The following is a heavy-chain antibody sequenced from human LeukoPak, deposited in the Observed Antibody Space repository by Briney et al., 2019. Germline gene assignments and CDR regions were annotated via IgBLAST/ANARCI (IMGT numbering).Heavy chain of an antibody. Sequence: GGSLRLSCAASGFTFRSYATRWVRQAPGKGLEWVSAISGSGDITYYADSVKGRFTMSRDNFKNTLYLQMNSLRAEDTAVYYCAKVSRFAVVPAAMLDYWGQGIQVTVSS. CDR1: GFTFRSYA. CDR2: ISGSGDIT. D-gene: IGHD2-2*01. J-gene: IGHJ4*02. V-gene: IGHV3-23*01. CDR3: AKVSRFAVVPAAMLDY.